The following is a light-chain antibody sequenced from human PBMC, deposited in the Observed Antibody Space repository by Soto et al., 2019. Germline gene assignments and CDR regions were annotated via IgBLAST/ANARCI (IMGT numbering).Light chain of an antibody. J-gene: IGKJ1*01. V-gene: IGKV2-28*01. Sequence: DIVMTQSPLSLPVTPGEPASISCRSSQSLLHSNGYNYLDWYLQKPGQSPQLLIYLGSNRASGVPDRFSGSGSGTDFTLKISRVEAEDVGVYYCMQALQTPRTFGQGNKVE. CDR1: QSLLHSNGYNY. CDR2: LGS. CDR3: MQALQTPRT.